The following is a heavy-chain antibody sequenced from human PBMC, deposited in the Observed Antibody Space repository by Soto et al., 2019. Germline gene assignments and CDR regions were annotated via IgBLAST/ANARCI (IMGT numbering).Heavy chain of an antibody. V-gene: IGHV3-23*01. D-gene: IGHD4-17*01. CDR1: GFTSSSYA. J-gene: IGHJ4*02. CDR3: AKAHRPSIYGDYVGY. Sequence: EVQLLESGGGLVQPGGSLRLSCAASGFTSSSYAMSWVRQAPGKGLEWVSAISGSGGSTYYADSVKGRFTISRDNSKNTLYLQMNSLRAEDTAVYYFAKAHRPSIYGDYVGYWGQGTLVTVSS. CDR2: ISGSGGST.